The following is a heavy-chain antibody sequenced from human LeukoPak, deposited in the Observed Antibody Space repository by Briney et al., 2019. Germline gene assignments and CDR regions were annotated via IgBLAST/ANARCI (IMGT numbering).Heavy chain of an antibody. V-gene: IGHV3-23*01. CDR2: ISGSGGST. CDR3: AFSRLGNNYGNAY. D-gene: IGHD1/OR15-1a*01. J-gene: IGHJ4*02. Sequence: GGSLRLSCAASGFTFSSYSMSWVRQAPGKGLEWVSAISGSGGSTYYADSVKGRFTISRDNSKNTLYLQMNSLRGDDTALYYCAFSRLGNNYGNAYWGQGTLVTVSS. CDR1: GFTFSSYS.